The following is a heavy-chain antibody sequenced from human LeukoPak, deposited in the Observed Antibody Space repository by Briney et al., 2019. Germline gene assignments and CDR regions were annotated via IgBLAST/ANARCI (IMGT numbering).Heavy chain of an antibody. J-gene: IGHJ3*02. Sequence: ASVKVSCKASGYTFTSYAISWVRQAPGQGLEWMGWISAYNGNTNYAQKLQGRVTMTTDTSTSTAYMELRSLRSDDTAVYYCARDVDTAMVRSAFDIWGQGTMVTVSS. CDR3: ARDVDTAMVRSAFDI. D-gene: IGHD5-18*01. CDR1: GYTFTSYA. V-gene: IGHV1-18*01. CDR2: ISAYNGNT.